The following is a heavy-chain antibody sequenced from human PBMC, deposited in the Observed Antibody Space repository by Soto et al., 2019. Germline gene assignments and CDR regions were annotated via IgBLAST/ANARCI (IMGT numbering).Heavy chain of an antibody. CDR2: MSHIGSV. V-gene: IGHV4-4*02. CDR3: ARSLGWYAIEY. D-gene: IGHD6-19*01. Sequence: QVLLQESGPGLVQPSGTLSLSCVVSGVSIGSNYYWGWVRQSPGKGLEWLGDMSHIGSVNYNPSLKSRVTISRAKSKNQFSLKLNSGTAADTAVSYCARSLGWYAIEYWGKGTLVIVSS. CDR1: GVSIGSNYY. J-gene: IGHJ4*02.